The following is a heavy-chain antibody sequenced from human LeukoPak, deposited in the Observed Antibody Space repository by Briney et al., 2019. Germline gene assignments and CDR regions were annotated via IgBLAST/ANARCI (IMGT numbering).Heavy chain of an antibody. J-gene: IGHJ5*02. D-gene: IGHD3-3*01. Sequence: ASVKVSCKASGYTFTGYYMHWVRQAPGQGLEWMGWINPNSGGTNYAQKFQGRVTMTRDTSISTAYMELSRLRSDDTAVYYCAGDPTPKYDFWSGSGFDPWGQGTLVTVSS. CDR1: GYTFTGYY. V-gene: IGHV1-2*02. CDR3: AGDPTPKYDFWSGSGFDP. CDR2: INPNSGGT.